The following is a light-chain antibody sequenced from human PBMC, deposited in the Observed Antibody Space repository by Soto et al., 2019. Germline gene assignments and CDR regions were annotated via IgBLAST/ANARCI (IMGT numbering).Light chain of an antibody. V-gene: IGLV2-14*01. CDR1: SSDVGNYNY. CDR3: TSFSTGSSYVI. Sequence: QSALTQPASVSGSPGQSITISCTGTSSDVGNYNYVSWYQETPGKAPRLIIYQVTNRPSGVSNRFSGSKPGNTASLTISGLQADDEADYYCTSFSTGSSYVIFGGGTKLTVL. CDR2: QVT. J-gene: IGLJ2*01.